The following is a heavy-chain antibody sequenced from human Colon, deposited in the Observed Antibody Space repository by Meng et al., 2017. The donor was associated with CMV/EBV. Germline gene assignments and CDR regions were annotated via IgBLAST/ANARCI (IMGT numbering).Heavy chain of an antibody. CDR1: GTIFSSA. D-gene: IGHD6-6*01. CDR3: ARMYASSSGWLDP. V-gene: IGHV1-46*01. Sequence: SGTIFSSAMCNGVRQAPGQGVEWMGMINPTDGRARHAQKFKSRVTMTRDKSTTTFYMELSSLISDDTAVYYCARMYASSSGWLDPWGQGTLVTVSS. J-gene: IGHJ5*02. CDR2: INPTDGRA.